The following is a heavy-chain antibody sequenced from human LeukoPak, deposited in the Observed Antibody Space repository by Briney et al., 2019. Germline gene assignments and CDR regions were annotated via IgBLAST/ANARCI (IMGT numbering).Heavy chain of an antibody. CDR2: IYYSGST. J-gene: IGHJ4*02. D-gene: IGHD1-26*01. Sequence: SQTLSLTCTVSGGSISSGDYYWSWIRQPPGKGLEWIGYIYYSGSTYYNPSLKSRVTISVDTSKNQFSLKLSSVTAADTAVYYCARGEAGAIDPFDYWGQGTLVTVSS. V-gene: IGHV4-30-4*08. CDR3: ARGEAGAIDPFDY. CDR1: GGSISSGDYY.